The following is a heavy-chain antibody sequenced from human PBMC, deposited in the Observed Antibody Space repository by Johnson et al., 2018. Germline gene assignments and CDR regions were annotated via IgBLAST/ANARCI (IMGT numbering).Heavy chain of an antibody. D-gene: IGHD4-17*01. CDR1: GFTFSSYG. V-gene: IGHV3-30*18. CDR3: AKDQGYGDYYYGMDV. J-gene: IGHJ6*02. CDR2: ISYDGSNK. Sequence: QEQLVESGGGVVEPGRSMRLPCAASGFTFSSYGMHWVRQAPGKGLEWVAVISYDGSNKYYADSVKGRLTISRDNSKNTLYLQMNSLRAEDKAVYYCAKDQGYGDYYYGMDVWGQGTTVTVSS.